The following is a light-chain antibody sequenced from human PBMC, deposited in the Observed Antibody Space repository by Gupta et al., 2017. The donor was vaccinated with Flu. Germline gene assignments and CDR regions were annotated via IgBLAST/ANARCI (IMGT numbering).Light chain of an antibody. J-gene: IGKJ3*01. CDR2: GAS. CDR1: QGISID. CDR3: QLLNNFQFT. V-gene: IGKV1-9*01. Sequence: DIQLTQSPSFLSASVGDRVTITCRASQGISIDLAWYQQKPGKAPNLLIYGASTLHTGVPSRFSGSGSGTEFTLTISSLQPEDFGTYYCQLLNNFQFTFGHGTKVDIK.